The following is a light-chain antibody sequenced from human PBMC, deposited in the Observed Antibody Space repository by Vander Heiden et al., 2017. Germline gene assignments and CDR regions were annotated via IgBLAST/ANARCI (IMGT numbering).Light chain of an antibody. V-gene: IGKV3-20*01. CDR3: QQYVRSPIT. J-gene: IGKJ5*01. CDR2: GAS. Sequence: IVLTHSPATLSFSPGAGATLSCRPSQSVSSSFLAWFQQTPGQAPRLLIYGASNRDTGIPDRISGSGSGTDFTLTISRLEPEDFVVYYCQQYVRSPITFGQGTRLEIK. CDR1: QSVSSSF.